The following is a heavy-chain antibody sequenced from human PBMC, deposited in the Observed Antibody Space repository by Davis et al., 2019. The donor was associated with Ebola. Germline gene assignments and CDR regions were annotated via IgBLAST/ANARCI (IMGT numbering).Heavy chain of an antibody. V-gene: IGHV3-21*01. CDR1: GFTFSSYS. Sequence: GGSLRLSCAASGFTFSSYSMNWVRQAPGKGLEWVSSISSSSSYIYYADSVKGRFTISRDNAKNSLYLQMNSLRDDDTAVYYCARQGDSSGWNWGQGTLVTVSS. D-gene: IGHD6-19*01. J-gene: IGHJ4*02. CDR3: ARQGDSSGWN. CDR2: ISSSSSYI.